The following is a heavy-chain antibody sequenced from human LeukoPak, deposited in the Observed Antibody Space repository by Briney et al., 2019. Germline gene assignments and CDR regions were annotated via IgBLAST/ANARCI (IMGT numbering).Heavy chain of an antibody. CDR2: IYYSGST. D-gene: IGHD5-18*01. J-gene: IGHJ4*02. V-gene: IGHV4-59*08. CDR1: GGSISSYY. CDR3: ARLVDTAMALDY. Sequence: SETLSLTCTVSGGSISSYYWSWIRQPPGKGLEWIGYIYYSGSTNYNPSLKSRVTISVDTSKNQFSLKLSSVTAADTAVYYCARLVDTAMALDYWGQGTLVTASS.